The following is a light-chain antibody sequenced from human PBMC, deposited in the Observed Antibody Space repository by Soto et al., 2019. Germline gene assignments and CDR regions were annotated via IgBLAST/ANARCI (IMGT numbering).Light chain of an antibody. Sequence: QSVLTQPPSVSGAPGQRVPISCTGSSSNIGAGYDVHWYQQLPGTAPKLLIYGNSNRPSGVPDRFSGSKSGTSASLAITGLQVEDEADYYCQSYDSSLSGWVFGGGTKLTVL. CDR1: SSNIGAGYD. V-gene: IGLV1-40*01. CDR3: QSYDSSLSGWV. J-gene: IGLJ3*02. CDR2: GNS.